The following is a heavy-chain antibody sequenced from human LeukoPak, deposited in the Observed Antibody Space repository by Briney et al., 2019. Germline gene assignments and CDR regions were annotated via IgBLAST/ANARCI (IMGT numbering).Heavy chain of an antibody. D-gene: IGHD3-10*01. Sequence: GGSLRLSCAASGFTFSSYGMHWVRQAPGKGLEWVAVISYDGSNKYYADSVKGRFTISRDNSKNTLYLQMNSLRPEDTAVYYCAKEVEVSAGNYYYYMDVWGKGTTVTVSS. V-gene: IGHV3-30*18. CDR1: GFTFSSYG. CDR3: AKEVEVSAGNYYYYMDV. J-gene: IGHJ6*03. CDR2: ISYDGSNK.